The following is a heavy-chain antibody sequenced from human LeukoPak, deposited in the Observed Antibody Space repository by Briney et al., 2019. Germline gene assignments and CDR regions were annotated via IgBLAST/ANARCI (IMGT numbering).Heavy chain of an antibody. CDR3: ARHHDILTGYPPELDY. Sequence: SETLSLTCTVSGGSISSYYWSWIRQPPGKGLEWIGYIYYSGSTNYNPSLKSRVTISVDTSKNQFSLKLSSVTAADTPVYYCARHHDILTGYPPELDYWGQGTLVTVSS. CDR2: IYYSGST. J-gene: IGHJ4*02. CDR1: GGSISSYY. D-gene: IGHD3-9*01. V-gene: IGHV4-59*08.